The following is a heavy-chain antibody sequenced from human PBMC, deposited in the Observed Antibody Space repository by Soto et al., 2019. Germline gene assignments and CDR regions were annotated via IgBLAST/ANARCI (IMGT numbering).Heavy chain of an antibody. Sequence: RLSCAASGFTFSSYGMHWVRQAPGKGLEWVAVISYDGSNKYYADSVKGRFTISRDNSKNTLYLQMNSLRAEDTAVYYCAKAIGGAARPDYYYYMDVWGKGTTVTVSS. CDR1: GFTFSSYG. V-gene: IGHV3-30*18. D-gene: IGHD6-6*01. CDR3: AKAIGGAARPDYYYYMDV. J-gene: IGHJ6*03. CDR2: ISYDGSNK.